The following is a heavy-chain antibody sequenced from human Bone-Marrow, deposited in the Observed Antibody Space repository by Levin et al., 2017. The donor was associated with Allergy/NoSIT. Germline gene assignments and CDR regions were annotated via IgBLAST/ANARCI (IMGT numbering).Heavy chain of an antibody. CDR3: ARAIGIIQASINIWFDP. V-gene: IGHV1-18*01. CDR1: GYTFNNYG. D-gene: IGHD1-1*01. CDR2: ISAHNGNM. Sequence: GESLKISCKASGYTFNNYGVAWVRQAPGQGLEWMGWISAHNGNMVYAEKFHGRVTMTTDTSTKTAYMELRNLRSDDTAVYYCARAIGIIQASINIWFDPWGQGTLVTVSS. J-gene: IGHJ5*02.